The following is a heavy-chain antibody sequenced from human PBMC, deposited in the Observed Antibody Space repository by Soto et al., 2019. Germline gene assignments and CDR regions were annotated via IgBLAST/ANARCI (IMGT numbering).Heavy chain of an antibody. CDR1: EFTFSTYA. J-gene: IGHJ3*02. V-gene: IGHV3-23*01. CDR2: INNSGKRT. Sequence: GGSLRLSCVASEFTFSTYAMSWVRQAPGKGLEWISAINNSGKRTYYADSVKGRFTISRDNSKNTLYLQMSSLRDEDTAVYYCAKVTTGEMATVFQAFDISGQGTTVTFS. CDR3: AKVTTGEMATVFQAFDI. D-gene: IGHD4-4*01.